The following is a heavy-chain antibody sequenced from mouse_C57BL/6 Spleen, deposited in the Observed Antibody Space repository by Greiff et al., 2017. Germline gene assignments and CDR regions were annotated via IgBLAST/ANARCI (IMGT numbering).Heavy chain of an antibody. J-gene: IGHJ2*01. CDR2: IDPEDGDT. V-gene: IGHV14-1*01. D-gene: IGHD1-3*01. CDR1: GFNIKDYY. Sequence: VQLQQSGAELVRPGASVKLSCTASGFNIKDYYMHWVKQRPEQGLEWIGRIDPEDGDTEYAPKFQGKATITADTSSNTAYLQLSSLTSEDTAVYYCTTDYYNPFYFDYWGQGTTLTVAA. CDR3: TTDYYNPFYFDY.